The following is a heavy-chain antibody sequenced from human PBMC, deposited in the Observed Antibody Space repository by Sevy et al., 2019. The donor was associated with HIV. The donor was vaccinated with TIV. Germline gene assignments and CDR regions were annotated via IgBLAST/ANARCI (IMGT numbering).Heavy chain of an antibody. Sequence: GGSPRLSCAASGFTFSSYSMNWVRQAPGKGLEWVSSISSSSSYIYYADSVKGRFTISRDNAKNSLYLQMNSLRAEDTAVYYCARGLEYYYDSSGYYGDAFDIWGQGTMVTVSS. J-gene: IGHJ3*02. CDR2: ISSSSSYI. CDR3: ARGLEYYYDSSGYYGDAFDI. V-gene: IGHV3-21*01. CDR1: GFTFSSYS. D-gene: IGHD3-22*01.